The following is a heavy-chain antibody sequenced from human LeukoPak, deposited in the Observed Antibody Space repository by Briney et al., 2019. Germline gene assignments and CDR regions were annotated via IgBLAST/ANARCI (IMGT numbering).Heavy chain of an antibody. CDR3: AKGLGYNWFDP. CDR1: GFTFSSYA. CDR2: ISGSGGST. V-gene: IGHV3-23*01. D-gene: IGHD2-2*03. J-gene: IGHJ5*02. Sequence: PGGSLRLSCAASGFTFSSYAMSRVRQAPGKGLEWVSAISGSGGSTYYADSVKGRVTISRANSKNTLYLQMNSLRAEDTAVYYCAKGLGYNWFDPWGQGTLVPVSS.